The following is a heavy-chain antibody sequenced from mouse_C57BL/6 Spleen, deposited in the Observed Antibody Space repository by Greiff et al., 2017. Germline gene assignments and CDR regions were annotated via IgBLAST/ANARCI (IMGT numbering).Heavy chain of an antibody. Sequence: QVKLQQSGAELVKPGASVKISCKASGYAFSSYWMNWVKQRPGKGLEWIGQIYPGDGDTNYNGKFKGKATLTADKSSSTAYMQLRSLTSEDSAVYFCARHIYDCYYGLYAMDYWGQGTSVTVSS. CDR3: ARHIYDCYYGLYAMDY. CDR2: IYPGDGDT. D-gene: IGHD2-3*01. J-gene: IGHJ4*01. V-gene: IGHV1-80*01. CDR1: GYAFSSYW.